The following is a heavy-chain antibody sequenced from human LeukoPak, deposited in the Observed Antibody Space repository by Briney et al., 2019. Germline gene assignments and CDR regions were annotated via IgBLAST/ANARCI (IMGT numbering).Heavy chain of an antibody. D-gene: IGHD2-15*01. CDR2: INHSGST. CDR1: GGSFSGYY. J-gene: IGHJ6*03. CDR3: ARRGRKDCSGGSCYSGYYYYYMDV. V-gene: IGHV4-34*01. Sequence: SETLSLTCAVYGGSFSGYYWSWIRQPPGKGLEWIGEINHSGSTNYNPSLKSRVTISVDTSKNQFSLKLSSVTAADTAVYYCARRGRKDCSGGSCYSGYYYYYMDVWGKGTTVTVSS.